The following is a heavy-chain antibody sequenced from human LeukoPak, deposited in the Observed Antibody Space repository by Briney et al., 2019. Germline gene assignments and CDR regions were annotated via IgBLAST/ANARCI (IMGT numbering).Heavy chain of an antibody. CDR1: GFTFSSYA. V-gene: IGHV3-30*04. J-gene: IGHJ4*02. Sequence: GGSLRLSCAASGFTFSSYAMHWVRQAPGKGLEWVAVISYDGSNKYYADSVKGRFTISRDNSKNTLYLQMNSLRAEDTAVCYCARDRGYSSGWLDYWGQGTLVTVSS. CDR2: ISYDGSNK. CDR3: ARDRGYSSGWLDY. D-gene: IGHD6-19*01.